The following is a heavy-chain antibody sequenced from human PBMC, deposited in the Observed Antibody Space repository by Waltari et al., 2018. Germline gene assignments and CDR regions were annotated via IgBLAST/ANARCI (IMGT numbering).Heavy chain of an antibody. Sequence: QVHLVESGGGVVQPGRSLRLSCAASGFTLMDYGMHWVRQAPGKGLEWVAAMSYDGSNKHYVDSVKGRFTLSRDDSKNTLYLQMNSLTTEDTAVYYCARGFSSWGTFEYWGQGTLVTVSS. CDR3: ARGFSSWGTFEY. CDR2: MSYDGSNK. J-gene: IGHJ4*02. D-gene: IGHD6-13*01. CDR1: GFTLMDYG. V-gene: IGHV3-30*04.